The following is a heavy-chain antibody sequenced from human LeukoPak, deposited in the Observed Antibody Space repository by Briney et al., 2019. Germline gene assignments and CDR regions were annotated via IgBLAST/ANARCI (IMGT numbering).Heavy chain of an antibody. CDR1: GFTFSNFA. Sequence: PGGSLRLSCAASGFTFSNFAMMWVRQAPGTGLQWVSNINGNGATFYADSVRGRFTIFRDNSMNTLFLQMNSLGAEDTAVYYCAKGAAAATVDWFDPWGQGTLVTVSS. V-gene: IGHV3-23*01. J-gene: IGHJ5*02. CDR2: INGNGAT. CDR3: AKGAAAATVDWFDP. D-gene: IGHD6-13*01.